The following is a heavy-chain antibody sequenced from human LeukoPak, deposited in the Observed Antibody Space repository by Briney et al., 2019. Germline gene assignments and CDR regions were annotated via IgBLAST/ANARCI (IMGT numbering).Heavy chain of an antibody. D-gene: IGHD6-13*01. V-gene: IGHV4-34*01. CDR3: ARVTGYIIEDYFDY. J-gene: IGHJ4*02. CDR2: INHSGST. CDR1: GGSFSGYY. Sequence: SETLSLTCAVYGGSFSGYYWSWIRQPPGKGLEWIGEINHSGSTNYNPSLKSRVTISVNTSKNQFSLKLRSVTAADTAVYYCARVTGYIIEDYFDYWGQGTLVTVSS.